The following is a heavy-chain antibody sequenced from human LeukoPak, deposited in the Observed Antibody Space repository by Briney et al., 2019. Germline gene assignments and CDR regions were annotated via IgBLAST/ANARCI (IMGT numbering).Heavy chain of an antibody. D-gene: IGHD5-12*01. CDR1: GGTFSSYA. V-gene: IGHV1-69*04. J-gene: IGHJ4*02. Sequence: ASVKVSCKASGGTFSSYAISWVRQAPGQGLEWMGRIIPILGIANYAQKFQGRVTITADKSTSTAYMELSSLRSEDTAVYYCARDRLNSGHVPLDYWGQGTLVTVSS. CDR3: ARDRLNSGHVPLDY. CDR2: IIPILGIA.